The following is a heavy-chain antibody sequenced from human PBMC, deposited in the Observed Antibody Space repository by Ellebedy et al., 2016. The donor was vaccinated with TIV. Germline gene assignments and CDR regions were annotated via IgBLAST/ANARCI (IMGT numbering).Heavy chain of an antibody. J-gene: IGHJ5*02. CDR3: ARARVPIAARSSWFDP. Sequence: MPSETLSLTCAVYGASINNNNWWWSWVRQPPGKGLEWIGEIYHSGSTNYNPSLKSRVTLSIDKSKNQFSLKLSSVTAADTAVYYCARARVPIAARSSWFDPWGQGTLVTVSS. CDR1: GASINNNNW. D-gene: IGHD6-6*01. CDR2: IYHSGST. V-gene: IGHV4-4*02.